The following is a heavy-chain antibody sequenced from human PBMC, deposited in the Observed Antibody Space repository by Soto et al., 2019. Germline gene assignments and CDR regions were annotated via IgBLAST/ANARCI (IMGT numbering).Heavy chain of an antibody. Sequence: GGSLRLSCTASRFAFSSSGMNWVRQAPGKGLEWVSYISGSSFTRNYEDSVKGRLTIPRDNARNSLYLQMNILRAEDTAVYYCATYNWNDVKAFDFWGQGTMVTVSS. V-gene: IGHV3-48*01. CDR3: ATYNWNDVKAFDF. CDR2: ISGSSFTR. D-gene: IGHD1-1*01. CDR1: RFAFSSSG. J-gene: IGHJ3*01.